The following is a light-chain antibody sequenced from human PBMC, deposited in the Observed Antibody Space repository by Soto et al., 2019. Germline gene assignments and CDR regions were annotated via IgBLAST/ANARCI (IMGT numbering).Light chain of an antibody. CDR2: SHN. CDR1: SSNIGSNT. Sequence: QTVVTQPPSASGTPGQRITISCSGSSSNIGSNTINWYQQLPGTAPKLLIYSHNQRPSGVPDRFSGSKSGTSASLAISGLQSEDETDYYCAAWDDILNGWVFGGGTKLTVL. J-gene: IGLJ2*01. CDR3: AAWDDILNGWV. V-gene: IGLV1-44*01.